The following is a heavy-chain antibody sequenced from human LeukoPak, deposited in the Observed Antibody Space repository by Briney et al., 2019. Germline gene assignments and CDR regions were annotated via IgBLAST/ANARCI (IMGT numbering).Heavy chain of an antibody. CDR1: GVTFSNYD. J-gene: IGHJ5*02. CDR2: ICDSGGST. Sequence: PGGSLRLSCAASGVTFSNYDMSWVRQAPGKGLEWVSSICDSGGSTYYADSVKGRFTISRDNSKNTLYLQLTTLRAADTAVYYCAKDLSRAVAADWFDPWDQGSLVTVSS. CDR3: AKDLSRAVAADWFDP. D-gene: IGHD6-19*01. V-gene: IGHV3-23*01.